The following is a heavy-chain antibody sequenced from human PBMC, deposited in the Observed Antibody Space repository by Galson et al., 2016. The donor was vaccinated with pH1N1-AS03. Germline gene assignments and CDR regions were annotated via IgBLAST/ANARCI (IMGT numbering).Heavy chain of an antibody. CDR2: IYYSGIT. Sequence: TLSLTCPVSGESASSRGFYWSWIRQHPGKGLEWIGYIYYSGITYFNASLKSRLIISLDTSDNLFSLKLSSVTAADTAVYYCARGISYGGNSFDYWGQGTLVNVS. J-gene: IGHJ4*02. CDR3: ARGISYGGNSFDY. CDR1: GESASSRGFY. D-gene: IGHD4-23*01. V-gene: IGHV4-31*03.